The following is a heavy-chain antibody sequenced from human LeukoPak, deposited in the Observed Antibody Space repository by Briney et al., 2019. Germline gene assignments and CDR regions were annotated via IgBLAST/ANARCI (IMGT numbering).Heavy chain of an antibody. D-gene: IGHD1-7*01. Sequence: PSETLSLTCTVSGGSINSFYWSWIRQPAGKGLEWIGRIYTSGSTNYNPSLKSRVTISVDTSKNQFSLKLSSVTAADTAVYYCARIYITGTTLWSSYYYYYMDVWGKGTTVTVSS. J-gene: IGHJ6*03. CDR3: ARIYITGTTLWSSYYYYYMDV. CDR2: IYTSGST. CDR1: GGSINSFY. V-gene: IGHV4-4*07.